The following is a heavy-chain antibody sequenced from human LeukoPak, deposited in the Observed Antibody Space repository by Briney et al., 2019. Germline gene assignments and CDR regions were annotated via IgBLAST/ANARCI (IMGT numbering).Heavy chain of an antibody. CDR2: IYYSGST. CDR1: GGSISSRSYY. D-gene: IGHD2-21*01. J-gene: IGHJ4*02. V-gene: IGHV4-39*01. CDR3: ARHESYSNLDY. Sequence: PSETLSLTCTVSGGSISSRSYYWGWLRQPPGKGLEWIGSIYYSGSTYYNPSLKSRVTISVDTSKNQFSLKLSSVTAADTAVYYCARHESYSNLDYWGQGTLVTVSS.